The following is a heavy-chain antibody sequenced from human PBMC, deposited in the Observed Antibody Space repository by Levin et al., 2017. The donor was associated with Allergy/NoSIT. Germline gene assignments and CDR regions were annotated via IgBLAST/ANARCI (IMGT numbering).Heavy chain of an antibody. Sequence: SGPTLVKHTQTLTLTCTFSGFSLSTSGVGVGWIRQPPGKALEWLALIYWDDDKRYSPSLKSRLTITKDTSKNQVVLTMTNMDPVDTATYYCAHIKGHSSGWYDSLDYWGQGTLVTVSS. J-gene: IGHJ4*02. D-gene: IGHD6-19*01. CDR2: IYWDDDK. V-gene: IGHV2-5*02. CDR3: AHIKGHSSGWYDSLDY. CDR1: GFSLSTSGVG.